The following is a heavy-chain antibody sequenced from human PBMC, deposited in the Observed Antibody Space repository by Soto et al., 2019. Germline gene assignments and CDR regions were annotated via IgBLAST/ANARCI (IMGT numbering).Heavy chain of an antibody. V-gene: IGHV3-30*18. CDR2: ISYDGSNK. CDR1: GFTFSSYG. J-gene: IGHJ4*02. D-gene: IGHD2-2*02. Sequence: QVQLVESGGGVVQPGRSLRLSCAASGFTFSSYGMHWVRQAPGKGLEWVAVISYDGSNKYYADSAKGRFTNSRDNSKNTLQLQMKSLRAEDTAVYYCAKDTLICGHLLYGGAYYWGQGTLVTGSS. CDR3: AKDTLICGHLLYGGAYY.